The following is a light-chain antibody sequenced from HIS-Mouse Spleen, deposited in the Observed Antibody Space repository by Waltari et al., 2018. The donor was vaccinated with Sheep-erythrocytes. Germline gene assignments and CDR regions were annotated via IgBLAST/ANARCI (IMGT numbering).Light chain of an antibody. CDR3: SSYTSSSTWV. V-gene: IGLV2-14*03. CDR1: SSDVGGYNY. Sequence: QSALTQPASVSGSPGQSITISCTGTSSDVGGYNYVSWYQQHPGNAPKLMIYDGSNRPSGVSKRFSGSKAGNTASLTISGLQAEDEADYYCSSYTSSSTWVFGGGTKLTVL. CDR2: DGS. J-gene: IGLJ3*02.